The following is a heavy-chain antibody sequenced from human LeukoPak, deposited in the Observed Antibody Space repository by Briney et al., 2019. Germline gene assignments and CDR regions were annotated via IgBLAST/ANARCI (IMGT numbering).Heavy chain of an antibody. V-gene: IGHV3-30*02. CDR1: EFTFNTYS. Sequence: GGSLRLSCAASEFTFNTYSMNWVRQAPGKWLEWVAFIRYDGSNKYYADSVKGRFTISRDNSKNTLYLQMNSLRAEDTAVYYCAKEGVRGVNYYYYYYMDVWGKGTTVTISS. CDR3: AKEGVRGVNYYYYYYMDV. J-gene: IGHJ6*03. CDR2: IRYDGSNK. D-gene: IGHD3-10*01.